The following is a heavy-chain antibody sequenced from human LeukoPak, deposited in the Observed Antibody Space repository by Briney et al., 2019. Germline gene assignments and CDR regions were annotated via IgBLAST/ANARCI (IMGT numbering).Heavy chain of an antibody. CDR1: GFTFSSYA. CDR3: AKDKSYYYDSSHYFAY. V-gene: IGHV3-23*01. CDR2: ISGSGGST. Sequence: GGSLRLSCAASGFTFSSYAMSWVRQAPGKGLEWVSAISGSGGSTYYADSVKGRFTISRDNSKNTLYLQMNSLRADDTAVYYCAKDKSYYYDSSHYFAYWGQGTLVTVSS. D-gene: IGHD3-22*01. J-gene: IGHJ4*02.